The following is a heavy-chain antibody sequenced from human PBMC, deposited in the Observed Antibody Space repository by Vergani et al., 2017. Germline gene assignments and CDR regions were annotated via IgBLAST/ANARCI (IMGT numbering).Heavy chain of an antibody. V-gene: IGHV4-39*01. D-gene: IGHD4-17*01. Sequence: QLQLQESGPGLVKPSETLSLTCTVSGGSISSSSYYWGWIRQPPGKGLEWIGSIYYSGGTYYNPSLKSRVTISVDTSKNQFSLKLSSVTAADTAVYYCARNDYGDYPAYFDYWGQGTLVTVSS. CDR1: GGSISSSSYY. J-gene: IGHJ4*02. CDR3: ARNDYGDYPAYFDY. CDR2: IYYSGGT.